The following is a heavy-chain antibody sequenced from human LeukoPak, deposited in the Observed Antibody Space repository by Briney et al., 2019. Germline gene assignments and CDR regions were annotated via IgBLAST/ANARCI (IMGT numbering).Heavy chain of an antibody. J-gene: IGHJ4*02. CDR3: ARTRQQLAQLDY. CDR2: IWYDGSNK. CDR1: GXTFSSYG. Sequence: GGSLRLSCAASGXTFSSYGVHWVRQAPGKGLEWVAVIWYDGSNKYYADSVKGRFTISRDNSKNTLYLQMNSLRAEDTAVYYCARTRQQLAQLDYWGQGTLVTVSS. D-gene: IGHD6-13*01. V-gene: IGHV3-33*01.